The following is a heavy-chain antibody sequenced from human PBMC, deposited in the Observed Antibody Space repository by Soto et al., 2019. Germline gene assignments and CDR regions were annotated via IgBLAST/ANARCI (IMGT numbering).Heavy chain of an antibody. J-gene: IGHJ6*03. Sequence: GASVKVSCKASGYTFTGYYMHWVRQAPGQGLEWMGWINPNSGGTNYAQKFQGWVTMTRDTSISTAYMELSRLRSDDTAVYYCARVARYCSSTSCYAWNYMDVWGKGTTVTV. V-gene: IGHV1-2*04. D-gene: IGHD2-2*01. CDR1: GYTFTGYY. CDR2: INPNSGGT. CDR3: ARVARYCSSTSCYAWNYMDV.